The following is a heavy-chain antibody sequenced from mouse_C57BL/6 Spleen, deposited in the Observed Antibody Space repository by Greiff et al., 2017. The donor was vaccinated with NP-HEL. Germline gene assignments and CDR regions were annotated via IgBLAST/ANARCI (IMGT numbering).Heavy chain of an antibody. D-gene: IGHD2-4*01. Sequence: EVKLMESGPGLVKPSQSLSLTCSVTGYSITSGYYWNWIRQFPGNKLEWMGYISYDGSNNYNPSLKNRISITRDTSKNQFFLKLNSVTTEDTATYYCAKHYYDYDYAMDYWGQGTSVTVSS. CDR2: ISYDGSN. V-gene: IGHV3-6*01. CDR3: AKHYYDYDYAMDY. J-gene: IGHJ4*01. CDR1: GYSITSGYY.